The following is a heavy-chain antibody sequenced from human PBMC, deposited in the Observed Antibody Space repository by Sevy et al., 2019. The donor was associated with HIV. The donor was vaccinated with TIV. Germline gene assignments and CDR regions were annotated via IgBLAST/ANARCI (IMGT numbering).Heavy chain of an antibody. J-gene: IGHJ3*02. CDR3: TTENQKLVAHDAFDI. CDR1: GFTFSNAW. D-gene: IGHD6-13*01. CDR2: IKSKTDGGTT. V-gene: IGHV3-15*01. Sequence: GGSLRLSCAASGFTFSNAWMSWVRQAPGKGLEWVGRIKSKTDGGTTDYAAPVKGRFTISRDDSKITLYLQMNSLKTEDTAVYYCTTENQKLVAHDAFDIWGQGTMVTVSS.